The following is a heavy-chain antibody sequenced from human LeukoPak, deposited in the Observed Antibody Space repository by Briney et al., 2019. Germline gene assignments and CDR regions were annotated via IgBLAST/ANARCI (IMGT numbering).Heavy chain of an antibody. CDR1: GYTFTSYD. D-gene: IGHD3-10*01. CDR2: MNPNSGNT. Sequence: ASVKVSCKASGYTFTSYDINWVRQATGQGLEWMGWMNPNSGNTGYAQEFQGRVTVTRNTSISTAYMDLSSLRSEDTAVYYCARAESFFHYWGQGTLVTVSS. V-gene: IGHV1-8*01. CDR3: ARAESFFHY. J-gene: IGHJ4*02.